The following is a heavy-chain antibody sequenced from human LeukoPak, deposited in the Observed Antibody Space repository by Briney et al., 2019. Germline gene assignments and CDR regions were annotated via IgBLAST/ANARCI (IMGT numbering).Heavy chain of an antibody. CDR1: GFTFSSYS. CDR3: AKDLYLYSSSSDYFDY. V-gene: IGHV3-48*01. D-gene: IGHD6-6*01. CDR2: ISSSSSTI. Sequence: GGSLRLSCAASGFTFSSYSMNWVRQAPGKGLEWVSYISSSSSTIYYADSVKGRFTISRDNAKNSLYLQMNSLRAEDTAVYYCAKDLYLYSSSSDYFDYWGQGTLVTVSS. J-gene: IGHJ4*02.